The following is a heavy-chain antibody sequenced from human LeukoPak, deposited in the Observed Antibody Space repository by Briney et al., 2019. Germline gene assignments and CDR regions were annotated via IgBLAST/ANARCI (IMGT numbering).Heavy chain of an antibody. Sequence: SETLSLTCTVSGGSISSGGYYWSWIRQHPGKGLEWIGYIYYSGSTYYNPSLKSRVTISVDRSKNQFSLKLSSVTAADTAVYYCARDRGSRTGAFDYWGQGTLVTVSS. V-gene: IGHV4-31*03. J-gene: IGHJ4*02. CDR3: ARDRGSRTGAFDY. D-gene: IGHD6-25*01. CDR2: IYYSGST. CDR1: GGSISSGGYY.